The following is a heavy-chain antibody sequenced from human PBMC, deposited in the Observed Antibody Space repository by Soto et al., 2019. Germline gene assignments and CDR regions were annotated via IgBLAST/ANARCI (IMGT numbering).Heavy chain of an antibody. CDR3: ARSAGNAGRFSEY. D-gene: IGHD2-15*01. Sequence: GESLKISCKGSGYTFTSYWISWVRQMPGEGLEWMGAIYPGDSDTRYSPSFQGQVTIFADKSISTAYMQWSSLQASDSAIYYCARSAGNAGRFSEYWGRGTVVTVSS. CDR1: GYTFTSYW. V-gene: IGHV5-51*01. J-gene: IGHJ4*02. CDR2: IYPGDSDT.